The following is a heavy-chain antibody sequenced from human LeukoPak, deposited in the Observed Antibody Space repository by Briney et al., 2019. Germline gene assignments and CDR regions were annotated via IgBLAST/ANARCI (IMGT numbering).Heavy chain of an antibody. V-gene: IGHV3-30-3*01. D-gene: IGHD4-17*01. CDR2: ISYDGSNK. Sequence: GRSLRLSCAAFGFTFSSYAMHWVRQAPGKGLEWVAVISYDGSNKYYADSVKGRFTISRDNSKNTLYLQMNSLRAEDTAVYYCARDSVTTVTSPDYWGQGTLVTVSS. CDR1: GFTFSSYA. J-gene: IGHJ4*02. CDR3: ARDSVTTVTSPDY.